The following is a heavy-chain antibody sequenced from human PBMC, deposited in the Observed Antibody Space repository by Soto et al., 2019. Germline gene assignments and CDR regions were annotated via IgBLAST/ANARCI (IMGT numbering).Heavy chain of an antibody. D-gene: IGHD3-22*01. CDR3: ARGMYYYDSSCYYWDAFDI. CDR2: IKQDGSEK. Sequence: GGSLRLSCAASGFTFSSYWMSWVRQAPGKGLEWVANIKQDGSEKYYVDSVKGRFTISRDNAKNSLYLQMNSLRAEDTAVYYCARGMYYYDSSCYYWDAFDIWGRGTMVTVSS. J-gene: IGHJ3*02. CDR1: GFTFSSYW. V-gene: IGHV3-7*01.